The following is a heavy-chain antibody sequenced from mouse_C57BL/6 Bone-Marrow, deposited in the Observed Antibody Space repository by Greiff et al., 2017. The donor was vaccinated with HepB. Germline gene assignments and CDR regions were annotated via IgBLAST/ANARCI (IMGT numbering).Heavy chain of an antibody. CDR1: GYTFTSYG. CDR2: IYPRSGNT. J-gene: IGHJ4*01. Sequence: QVQLQQSGAELARPGASVKLSCKASGYTFTSYGISWVKQRTGQGLEWIGEIYPRSGNTYYNEKFKGKATLTADKSSSTAYMELRSLTSEDSAVYFCARWIDDGSHYYAMDYWGQGTSVTVSS. D-gene: IGHD2-3*01. V-gene: IGHV1-81*01. CDR3: ARWIDDGSHYYAMDY.